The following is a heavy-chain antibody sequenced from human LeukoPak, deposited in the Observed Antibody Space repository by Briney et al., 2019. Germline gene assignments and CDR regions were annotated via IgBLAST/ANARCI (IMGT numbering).Heavy chain of an antibody. CDR3: TRAYTQLYTVTDGY. D-gene: IGHD4-17*01. J-gene: IGHJ4*02. CDR1: GFTFGDYA. V-gene: IGHV3-49*04. Sequence: PGGSLRLSCTASGFTFGDYAMSWVRQAPGKGLEWVGFIRSKAYGGTTEYAASVKGRFTISRDDSKSIAYLQMNSLKTEDTAVYYCTRAYTQLYTVTDGYWGQGTLVTVSS. CDR2: IRSKAYGGTT.